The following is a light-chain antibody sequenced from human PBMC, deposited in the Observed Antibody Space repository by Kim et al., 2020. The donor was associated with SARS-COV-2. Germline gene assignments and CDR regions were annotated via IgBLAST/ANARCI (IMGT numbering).Light chain of an antibody. J-gene: IGKJ1*01. CDR2: AAS. CDR1: QDISNH. CDR3: QKYDNAPWT. Sequence: AAVGDGATITCRAGQDISNHLAWYQQKPGKVPKVLISAASALQSGVPSRFSGSRSGTDFTLTISSLQPEDVATYYCQKYDNAPWTFGQGTKVEIK. V-gene: IGKV1-27*01.